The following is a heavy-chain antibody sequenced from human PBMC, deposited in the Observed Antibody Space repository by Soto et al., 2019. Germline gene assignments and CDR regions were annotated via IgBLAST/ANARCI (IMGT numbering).Heavy chain of an antibody. D-gene: IGHD5-18*01. Sequence: GASVKVSCKASGYTFTSYDINWVRQATGQGLEWMGWMNPNSGNTGYAQKFQGRVTMTRNTSISTAYMELSSLRSEDTAVYYCARSSFFDTAMVTPYYGMDVWGQGTTVTVSS. CDR3: ARSSFFDTAMVTPYYGMDV. CDR1: GYTFTSYD. V-gene: IGHV1-8*01. J-gene: IGHJ6*02. CDR2: MNPNSGNT.